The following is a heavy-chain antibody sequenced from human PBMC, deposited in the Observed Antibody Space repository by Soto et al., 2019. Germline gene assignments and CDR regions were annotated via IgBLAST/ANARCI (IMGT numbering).Heavy chain of an antibody. CDR1: GGSISSSSYY. Sequence: SETLSLTCTVSGGSISSSSYYWGWIRQPPGKGLEWIGSIYYSGSTYYNPSLKSRVTISVDTSKNQFSLKLSSVTAADTAVYYCARPSTVLGLDKYWYFDPWGRGTLVTVSS. D-gene: IGHD3-10*01. J-gene: IGHJ2*01. CDR3: ARPSTVLGLDKYWYFDP. V-gene: IGHV4-39*01. CDR2: IYYSGST.